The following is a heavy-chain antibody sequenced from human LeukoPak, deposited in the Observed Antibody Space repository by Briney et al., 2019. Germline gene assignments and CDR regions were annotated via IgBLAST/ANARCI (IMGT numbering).Heavy chain of an antibody. J-gene: IGHJ4*02. V-gene: IGHV1-2*06. D-gene: IGHD3-22*01. Sequence: ASVKVSCKASGYTFTGYYMHWVRQAPGQGLEWMGRINPNSGGTNYAQKFQGRVTMTRDTSISTAYMELSRLRSDDTAVYYCARHYYYDSSGYPPPFDYWGQGTLVTVSS. CDR1: GYTFTGYY. CDR3: ARHYYYDSSGYPPPFDY. CDR2: INPNSGGT.